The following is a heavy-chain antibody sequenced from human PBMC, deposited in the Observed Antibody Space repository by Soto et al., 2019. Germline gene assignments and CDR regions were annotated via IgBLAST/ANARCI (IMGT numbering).Heavy chain of an antibody. Sequence: SQTLSLTCAISGDSVSSNSAAWNWIRQSPTRGLEWLGRTYYRSKWYNDYAVSVKSRITINPDTSKTQFSLQLNSVTPEGTDVYYCARDITYTSHSSGWYYFDYWGQGTLVTVSS. CDR2: TYYRSKWYN. D-gene: IGHD6-19*01. CDR1: GDSVSSNSAA. CDR3: ARDITYTSHSSGWYYFDY. V-gene: IGHV6-1*01. J-gene: IGHJ4*02.